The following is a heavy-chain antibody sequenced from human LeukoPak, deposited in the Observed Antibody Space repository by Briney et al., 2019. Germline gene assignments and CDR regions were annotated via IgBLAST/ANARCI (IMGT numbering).Heavy chain of an antibody. CDR1: GFTFSSYS. D-gene: IGHD5-18*01. CDR2: ISSSSSYI. J-gene: IGHJ4*02. V-gene: IGHV3-21*01. CDR3: ATRAPVTAGSDY. Sequence: TGGSLRLSCAASGFTFSSYSMNWVRQAPGKGLEWVSSISSSSSYIYYADSVKGRFTISRDNAKNSLYLQMNSLRAEDTAVYYCATRAPVTAGSDYWGQGTLVTVSS.